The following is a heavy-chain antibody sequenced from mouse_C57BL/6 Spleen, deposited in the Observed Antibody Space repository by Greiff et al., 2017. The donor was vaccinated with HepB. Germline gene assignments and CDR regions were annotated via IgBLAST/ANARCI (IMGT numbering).Heavy chain of an antibody. CDR2: IDPSDSYT. J-gene: IGHJ3*01. CDR1: GYTFTSYW. Sequence: QVQLQQPGAELVRPGTSVKLSCKASGYTFTSYWMHWVKQRPGQGLEWIGVIDPSDSYTNYNQKFKGKATLTVDTSSSTAYMQLSSLTSEDSAVYYCARPIYYDYDAWFAYWGQGTLVTVSA. D-gene: IGHD2-4*01. CDR3: ARPIYYDYDAWFAY. V-gene: IGHV1-59*01.